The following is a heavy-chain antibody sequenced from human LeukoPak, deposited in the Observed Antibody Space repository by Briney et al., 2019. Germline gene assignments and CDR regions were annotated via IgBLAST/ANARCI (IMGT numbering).Heavy chain of an antibody. D-gene: IGHD2-15*01. V-gene: IGHV1-46*01. CDR3: AKAPATSCSGVYCYPFDH. Sequence: GASVKVSCKASGYTFTSQYMHWVRQAPGQGLEWMGIINPSGGSTSYAQKFQGRITMTRDMSTSTVYMELSSLRAEDAAVYYCAKAPATSCSGVYCYPFDHWGQGTLVTVSS. J-gene: IGHJ4*02. CDR2: INPSGGST. CDR1: GYTFTSQY.